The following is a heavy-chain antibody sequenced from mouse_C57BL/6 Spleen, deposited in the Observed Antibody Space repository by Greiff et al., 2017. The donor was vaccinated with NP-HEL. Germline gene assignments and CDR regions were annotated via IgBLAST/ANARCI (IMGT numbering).Heavy chain of an antibody. J-gene: IGHJ4*01. CDR2: IDPSDSYT. Sequence: QVQLQQPGAELVMPGASVKLSCKASGYTFTSYWMHWVKQRPGQGLEWIGEIDPSDSYTNYNQKFKGKSTLTVDKSSSTAYMQLSSLTSEDSAVYFCARVHSNYAMDYWGQGTSVTGSS. CDR3: ARVHSNYAMDY. CDR1: GYTFTSYW. V-gene: IGHV1-69*01. D-gene: IGHD2-5*01.